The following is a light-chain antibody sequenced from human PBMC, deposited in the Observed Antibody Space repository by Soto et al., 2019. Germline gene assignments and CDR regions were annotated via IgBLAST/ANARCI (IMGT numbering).Light chain of an antibody. CDR2: KAS. CDR3: QQYNSYSPWT. CDR1: QSISSW. J-gene: IGKJ1*01. V-gene: IGKV1-5*03. Sequence: DIPMTQSPSTLSASVGDRVTITCRASQSISSWLAWYQQKPGKAPKLLIYKASSLESGAPSRFTGSGSGTEFTLTISSLQPDDFATYYCQQYNSYSPWTFGQGTKVEIK.